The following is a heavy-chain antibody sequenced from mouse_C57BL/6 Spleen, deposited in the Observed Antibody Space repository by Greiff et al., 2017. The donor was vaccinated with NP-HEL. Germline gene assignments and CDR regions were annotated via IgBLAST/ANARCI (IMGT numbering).Heavy chain of an antibody. CDR3: ARRSYGSSYGYFDV. V-gene: IGHV1-50*01. D-gene: IGHD1-1*01. CDR1: GYTFTSYW. CDR2: IDPSDSYT. Sequence: VKLQQPGAELVKPGASVKLSCKASGYTFTSYWMQWVKQRPGQGLEWIGEIDPSDSYTNYNQKFKGKATLTVDTSSSTAYMQLSSLTSEDSAVDYCARRSYGSSYGYFDVWGTGTTVTVSS. J-gene: IGHJ1*03.